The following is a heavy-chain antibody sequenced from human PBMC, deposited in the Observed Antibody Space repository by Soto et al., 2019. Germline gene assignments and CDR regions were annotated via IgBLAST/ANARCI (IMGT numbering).Heavy chain of an antibody. D-gene: IGHD2-15*01. CDR2: ISGSGGST. V-gene: IGHV3-23*01. CDR3: AEDSSGGTYYYYYGMDV. J-gene: IGHJ6*02. CDR1: GFTFSSYA. Sequence: EVQLLESGGGLVQPGGSLRLSCAASGFTFSSYAMSWVRQAPGKGLEWVSAISGSGGSTYYADSVKGRFTISRDNSKNTLYLQMNSLRAEDTAVYYCAEDSSGGTYYYYYGMDVWGQGTTVTVSS.